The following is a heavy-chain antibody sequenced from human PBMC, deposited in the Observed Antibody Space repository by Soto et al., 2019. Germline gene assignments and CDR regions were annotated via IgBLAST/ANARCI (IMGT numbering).Heavy chain of an antibody. CDR1: GYTFTSYD. CDR3: ARGGELGSSGLY. D-gene: IGHD3-22*01. Sequence: QVQLVQSGAEVKKPGASVRVSCKASGYTFTSYDINWVRQAAGQGLEWMGWMNPNSGNTAYAQKFQGRVTMTRNTSMRTADMELSSLRSEDPAVYYCARGGELGSSGLYWGQGTLVSVSS. CDR2: MNPNSGNT. V-gene: IGHV1-8*01. J-gene: IGHJ4*02.